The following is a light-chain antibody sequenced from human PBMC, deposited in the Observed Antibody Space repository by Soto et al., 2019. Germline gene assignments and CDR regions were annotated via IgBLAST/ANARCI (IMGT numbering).Light chain of an antibody. Sequence: EIELTQSPATLSLSPRERATLSSRASQNVYEYVAWYQQNPGQPPRLLIYDASNRATGIPARFSGSGSGTDFNLTISSLEPEDFSVYYCQQRSSSPPTFGQGTRLEIK. V-gene: IGKV3-11*01. CDR2: DAS. CDR3: QQRSSSPPT. CDR1: QNVYEY. J-gene: IGKJ5*01.